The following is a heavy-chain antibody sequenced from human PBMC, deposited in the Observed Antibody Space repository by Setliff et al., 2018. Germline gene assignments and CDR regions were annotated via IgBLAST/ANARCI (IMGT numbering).Heavy chain of an antibody. D-gene: IGHD1-1*01. J-gene: IGHJ4*02. CDR2: XXXXXXXX. V-gene: IGHV1-69-2*01. Sequence: GASVKVSCKASGYSFSDFYMHWVRQVPGEGLEALGRXXXXXXXXXXAXXXKDRXXXTADTSTDTSYMEMSSLRFEDTAVYYCAIDYGPTGTPYHWGQGTPVTVSS. CDR3: AIDYGPTGTPYH. CDR1: GYSFSDFY.